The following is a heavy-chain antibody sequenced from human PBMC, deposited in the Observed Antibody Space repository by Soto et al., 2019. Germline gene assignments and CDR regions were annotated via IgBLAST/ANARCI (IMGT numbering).Heavy chain of an antibody. J-gene: IGHJ4*02. CDR1: GYTFTSYY. CDR2: INPSGGST. Sequence: GASVKVSCKASGYTFTSYYMHWVRQAPGQGLEWMGIINPSGGSTSYAQKFQGRVTMTRDTSASTAYMELSSLRSEDTAVYYCARNILGGTTDYWGPGTLVTVSS. V-gene: IGHV1-46*01. CDR3: ARNILGGTTDY. D-gene: IGHD1-7*01.